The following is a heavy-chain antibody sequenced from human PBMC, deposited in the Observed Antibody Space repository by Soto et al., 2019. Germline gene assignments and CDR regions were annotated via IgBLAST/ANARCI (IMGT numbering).Heavy chain of an antibody. J-gene: IGHJ5*02. V-gene: IGHV4-34*01. Sequence: SEALSLTCAVYGGSFSGYYRSWIRQPPGKGLEWIGEINHSGSTNYNPSLKSRVTISVDTSKNQFSLKLSSVTAADTAVYYCAREAPKYCSDGSCYRGGTSWGQGTLVTVSS. D-gene: IGHD2-15*01. CDR1: GGSFSGYY. CDR3: AREAPKYCSDGSCYRGGTS. CDR2: INHSGST.